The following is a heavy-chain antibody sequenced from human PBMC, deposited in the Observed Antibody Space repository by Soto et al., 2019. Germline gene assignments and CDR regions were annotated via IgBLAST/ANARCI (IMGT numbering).Heavy chain of an antibody. V-gene: IGHV4-59*08. CDR3: ARQGFGPLHCLVDV. CDR1: GGSISSYY. D-gene: IGHD3-10*01. J-gene: IGHJ6*02. CDR2: VHHSWGS. Sequence: QVQLQESGPGLVKPSETLSLSCTVSGGSISSYYWSWFRQSPGKRMEWIGYVHHSWGSSYNPSLQSRVAISLATSKSQFSLKETSVTATDTAVYYCARQGFGPLHCLVDVWGQGTTVTVSS.